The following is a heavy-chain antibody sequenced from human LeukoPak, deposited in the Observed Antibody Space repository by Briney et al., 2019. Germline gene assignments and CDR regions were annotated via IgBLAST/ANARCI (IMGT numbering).Heavy chain of an antibody. V-gene: IGHV5-51*01. CDR3: ARRGCSNTSCYGSYFAD. Sequence: GESLKIFWQGSEYSFTSYWIGLVRQMPGKGLEWVGVIYPGECETRYCPSFQGQVPISADKSINTAYRQWGSLKASHTATYYCARRGCSNTSCYGSYFADSGQGTLVTVSS. CDR1: EYSFTSYW. CDR2: IYPGECET. J-gene: IGHJ4*02. D-gene: IGHD2-2*01.